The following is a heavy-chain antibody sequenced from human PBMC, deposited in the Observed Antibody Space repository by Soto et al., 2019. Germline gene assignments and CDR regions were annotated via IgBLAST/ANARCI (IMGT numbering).Heavy chain of an antibody. Sequence: SETLSLTCTVSGVSISSYYWSWIRQPPGKGLEWIGYIYYSGSTNYNPSLKSRVTISIDTSKNQFSLKLSSVTAADTAVYYCASYRGSGTLDYWGQGTLVTVS. CDR3: ASYRGSGTLDY. J-gene: IGHJ4*02. CDR2: IYYSGST. D-gene: IGHD2-15*01. CDR1: GVSISSYY. V-gene: IGHV4-59*01.